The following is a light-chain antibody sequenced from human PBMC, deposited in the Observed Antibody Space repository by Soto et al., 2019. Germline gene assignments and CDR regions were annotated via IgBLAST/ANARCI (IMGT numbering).Light chain of an antibody. V-gene: IGLV1-44*01. Sequence: QSVLTQPPSASGTPGQRVTISCSGSPSNIGSNTVSWYQQFSGSAPRLIMYRDYRRPSGVPDRFSGSKSGTSASLAISGLQSEDEADYYCAAWDDYLNGVVFGGGTKLTVL. J-gene: IGLJ2*01. CDR1: PSNIGSNT. CDR3: AAWDDYLNGVV. CDR2: RDY.